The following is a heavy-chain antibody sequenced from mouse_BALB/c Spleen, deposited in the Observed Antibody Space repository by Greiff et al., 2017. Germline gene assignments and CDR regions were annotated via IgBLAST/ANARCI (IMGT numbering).Heavy chain of an antibody. V-gene: IGHV5-17*02. CDR3: AAYGNYDYYAMDY. D-gene: IGHD2-10*02. CDR1: GFTFSSFG. CDR2: ISSGSSTI. Sequence: EVMLVESGGGLVQPGGSRKLSCAASGFTFSSFGMNWVRQDPEKGLEWVAYISSGSSTIYYADTVKGRFTISRDNPYNTLFLQMTSLRSEDTAMYYSAAYGNYDYYAMDYWGQGTSVTVSS. J-gene: IGHJ4*01.